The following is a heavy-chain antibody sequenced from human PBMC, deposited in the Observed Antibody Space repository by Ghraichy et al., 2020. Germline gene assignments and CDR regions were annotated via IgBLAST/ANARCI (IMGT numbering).Heavy chain of an antibody. J-gene: IGHJ6*02. V-gene: IGHV3-15*01. Sequence: GGSLRLSCAASGFTFSNAWMTWVRQAPGKGLEWVGRIKTKTDGGTTDYGEPVKGRFTVSRDDSKNTLYLQMNSLKTEDTAVYYCTTARWWSYGMDLWGQGTTVTVSS. CDR2: IKTKTDGGTT. CDR3: TTARWWSYGMDL. CDR1: GFTFSNAW. D-gene: IGHD2-15*01.